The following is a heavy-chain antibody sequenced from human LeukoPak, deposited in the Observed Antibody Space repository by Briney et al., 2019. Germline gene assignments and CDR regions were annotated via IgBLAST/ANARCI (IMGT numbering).Heavy chain of an antibody. CDR1: GFTFSSYG. CDR3: AKESYYYDSSGYPPDY. D-gene: IGHD3-22*01. V-gene: IGHV3-30*18. CDR2: ISYDGSNK. J-gene: IGHJ4*02. Sequence: GESLRLSCAASGFTFSSYGMHWVRQAPGKGLEWVAVISYDGSNKYYADSVKGRFTISRDNSKNTLYLQMNSLRAEDTAVYYCAKESYYYDSSGYPPDYWGQGTLVTVSS.